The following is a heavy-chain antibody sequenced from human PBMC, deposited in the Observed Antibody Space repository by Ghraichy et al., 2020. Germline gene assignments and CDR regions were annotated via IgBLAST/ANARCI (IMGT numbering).Heavy chain of an antibody. D-gene: IGHD5-12*01. CDR3: ATRMVATPYYYYYGMDV. V-gene: IGHV1-46*03. CDR1: GYTFTSYY. J-gene: IGHJ6*02. CDR2: INPSGGST. Sequence: ASVKVSCKASGYTFTSYYMHWVRQAPGQGLEWMGIINPSGGSTSYAQKFQGRVTMTRDTSTSTVYMELSSLRSEDTAVYYCATRMVATPYYYYYGMDVWGQGTTVTVSS.